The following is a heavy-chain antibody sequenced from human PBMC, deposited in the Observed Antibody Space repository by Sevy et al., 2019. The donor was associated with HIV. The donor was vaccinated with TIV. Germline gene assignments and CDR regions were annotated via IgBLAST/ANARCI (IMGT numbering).Heavy chain of an antibody. CDR1: GFSVSSNY. CDR3: AREDIVLGEDNYYGMDV. Sequence: GGSLRLSCAASGFSVSSNYMSWVRQAPGKGPEWVSVLYSGGRISYADSVQGRFTISRDNSKNTLYLQMNSLRAEDTAVYYCAREDIVLGEDNYYGMDVWGQGTTVTVSS. CDR2: LYSGGRI. D-gene: IGHD3-16*01. V-gene: IGHV3-53*01. J-gene: IGHJ6*02.